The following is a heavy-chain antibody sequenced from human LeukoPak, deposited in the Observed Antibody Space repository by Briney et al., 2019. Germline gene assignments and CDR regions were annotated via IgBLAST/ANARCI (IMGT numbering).Heavy chain of an antibody. D-gene: IGHD3-10*01. CDR2: IYYSGST. V-gene: IGHV4-59*01. J-gene: IGHJ5*02. CDR1: GGSISSYY. Sequence: SETLSLTCTVSGGSISSYYWSWIRQRPGKGLEWIGYIYYSGSTNYNPSLKSRVTISVDTSKNQFSLKLSSVTAADTAVYYCARAALLWFGESVTWGQGTLVTVSS. CDR3: ARAALLWFGESVT.